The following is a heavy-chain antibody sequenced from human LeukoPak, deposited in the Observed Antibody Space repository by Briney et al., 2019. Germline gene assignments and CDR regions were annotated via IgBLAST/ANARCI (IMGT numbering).Heavy chain of an antibody. Sequence: GGSLRLSCAASGFTFSSYWMSWVRQAPGKGLEWVANIKQDGSEKYYVDSVKGRFTISRDNAKNSLYLQMNSLRTEDTAVYYCARDGAPFTMVRGVIRAGGQGTLVTVSS. CDR2: IKQDGSEK. D-gene: IGHD3-10*01. V-gene: IGHV3-7*03. CDR1: GFTFSSYW. J-gene: IGHJ4*02. CDR3: ARDGAPFTMVRGVIRA.